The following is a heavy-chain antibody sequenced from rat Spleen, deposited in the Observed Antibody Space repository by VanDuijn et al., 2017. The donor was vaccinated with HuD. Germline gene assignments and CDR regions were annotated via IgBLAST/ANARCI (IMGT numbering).Heavy chain of an antibody. V-gene: IGHV5-20*01. CDR2: ISYDGGST. J-gene: IGHJ2*01. CDR3: VADRRYYDGSYYPFDY. CDR1: GFTFSDYY. D-gene: IGHD1-12*02. Sequence: EVQLVESGGGLVQPGRSLKLSCAASGFTFSDYYMAWVRQAPTKGLEWVASISYDGGSTYYRDSVRGRFTITRDSAKNSLYLQMDSLRSEETATYYCVADRRYYDGSYYPFDYWGQGVMVTVSA.